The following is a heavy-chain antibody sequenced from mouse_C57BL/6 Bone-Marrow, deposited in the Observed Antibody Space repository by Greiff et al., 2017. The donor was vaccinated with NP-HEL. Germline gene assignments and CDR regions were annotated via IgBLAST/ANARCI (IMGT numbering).Heavy chain of an antibody. V-gene: IGHV1-76*01. CDR3: ARELGRGRFAY. D-gene: IGHD4-1*01. Sequence: QVQLKQSGAELVRPGASVKLSCKASGYTFTDYYINWVKQRPGQGLEWIARIYPGSGNTYYTEKFKGKATLTAEKSSSTAYMQLSSLTSEDSAVYFCARELGRGRFAYWGQGTLVTVSA. CDR2: IYPGSGNT. CDR1: GYTFTDYY. J-gene: IGHJ3*01.